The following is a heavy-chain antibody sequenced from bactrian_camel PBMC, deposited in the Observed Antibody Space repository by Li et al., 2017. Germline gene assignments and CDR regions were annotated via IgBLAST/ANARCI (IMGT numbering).Heavy chain of an antibody. J-gene: IGHJ6*01. V-gene: IGHV3S40*01. D-gene: IGHD6*01. Sequence: VQLVESGGDLVQPGGSLRVSCEASGFTFSNYGMGWVRQASGKGLEWVSGINSGGGSTYYSDSVKGRFTISRDNDKNTLYLRLNVLKTEDTAMYYCVGGPDGGSWYGTGPWGQGTQVTVS. CDR3: VGGPDGGSWYGTGP. CDR2: INSGGGST. CDR1: GFTFSNYG.